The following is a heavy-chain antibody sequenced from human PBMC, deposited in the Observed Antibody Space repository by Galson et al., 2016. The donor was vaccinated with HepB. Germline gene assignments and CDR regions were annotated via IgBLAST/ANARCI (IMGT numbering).Heavy chain of an antibody. V-gene: IGHV1-18*01. J-gene: IGHJ4*02. CDR3: ARRYETGWYSV. CDR2: INVFNGKT. D-gene: IGHD6-19*01. CDR1: GYIFTSYG. Sequence: SVKVSCKAPGYIFTSYGINWVRQAPGGGLEWVGWINVFNGKTNYAPKLQGRVTLTRDTSTSTAYMELRGLGSDDTAVYYCARRYETGWYSVWGQGTLVTVSS.